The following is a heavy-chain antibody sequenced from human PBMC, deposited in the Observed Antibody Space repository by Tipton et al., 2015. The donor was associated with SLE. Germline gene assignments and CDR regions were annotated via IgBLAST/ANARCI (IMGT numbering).Heavy chain of an antibody. D-gene: IGHD6-19*01. Sequence: QLVQSGAEVRKPGASVKVSCKASGYTFTGYYMHWVRQAPGQGLEWMGWINPNSGGTNYAQKFQGRVTMTRDTSISTAYMELSRLRSDDTAVYYCARVDPYSSPYGMDVWGQGTTVTVSS. CDR1: GYTFTGYY. J-gene: IGHJ6*02. CDR3: ARVDPYSSPYGMDV. V-gene: IGHV1-2*02. CDR2: INPNSGGT.